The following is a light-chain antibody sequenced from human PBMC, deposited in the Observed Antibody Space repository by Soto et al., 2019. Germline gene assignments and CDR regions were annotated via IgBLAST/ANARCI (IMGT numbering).Light chain of an antibody. V-gene: IGKV1-33*01. Sequence: DIQMTQSPSSLSASVGDRVTITCQASRDIGKFLNWFQEKPGKAPKLLIYDASNLQTGVPSRFSGSGSGTDFTFTISSLQPEDFATYYCQQYDSLPPTFGQGTRREIK. CDR1: RDIGKF. CDR3: QQYDSLPPT. CDR2: DAS. J-gene: IGKJ5*01.